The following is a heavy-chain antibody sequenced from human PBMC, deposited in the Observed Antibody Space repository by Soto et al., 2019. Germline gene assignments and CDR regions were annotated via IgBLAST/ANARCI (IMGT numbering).Heavy chain of an antibody. CDR2: ISTYGGKT. V-gene: IGHV1-18*01. CDR1: GYAFTVYS. D-gene: IGHD4-17*01. CDR3: ARRYGDPSSSAGFDY. Sequence: QVQLVQSGSEVKKSGASVKLSCKASGYAFTVYSVSWVRQAPGQGLEWLGSISTYGGKTYYIQSLQGRVTMTTDSSTSTAYLDLRSLRPHDTAIYFCARRYGDPSSSAGFDYWGQGTLVTVSS. J-gene: IGHJ4*02.